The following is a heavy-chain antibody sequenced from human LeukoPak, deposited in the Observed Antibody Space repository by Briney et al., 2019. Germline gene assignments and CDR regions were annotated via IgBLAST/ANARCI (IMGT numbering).Heavy chain of an antibody. V-gene: IGHV1-24*01. J-gene: IGHJ4*02. CDR2: FDLVHGDT. Sequence: ASVKVSCKVSGYRFTELSRHWVRQAPGKGLEWLGGFDLVHGDTIYAQKFQGRVTMTEDTSTDTSYMELSSLGSEDTAVYFCAAGRAYSLLDFWGQGTLVIVSS. CDR3: AAGRAYSLLDF. D-gene: IGHD5-18*01. CDR1: GYRFTELS.